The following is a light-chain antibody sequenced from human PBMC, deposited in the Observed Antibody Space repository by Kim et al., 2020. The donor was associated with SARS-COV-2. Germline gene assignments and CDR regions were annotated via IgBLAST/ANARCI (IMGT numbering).Light chain of an antibody. CDR1: KLGDKY. CDR2: QDS. Sequence: GSPGQTASITCSGDKLGDKYACWYQQKPDQSPVLVIYQDSKRPSGIPERFSGSNSGNTATLTISGTQAMDEADYYCQAWDSSTASFGGGTQLTVL. V-gene: IGLV3-1*01. J-gene: IGLJ2*01. CDR3: QAWDSSTAS.